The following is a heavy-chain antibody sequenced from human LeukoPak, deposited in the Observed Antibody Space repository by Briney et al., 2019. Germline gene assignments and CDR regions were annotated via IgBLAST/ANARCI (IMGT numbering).Heavy chain of an antibody. D-gene: IGHD6-13*01. V-gene: IGHV4-59*08. CDR2: IYYSGST. Sequence: SETLSLTCTVSGGSISSYYWSWIQQPPGKGLEWIGYIYYSGSTNYNPSLKSRVTISVDTSKNQFSLKLSSVTAADTAVYYCARLYSSSWYDWFDPWGQGTLVTVSS. CDR1: GGSISSYY. J-gene: IGHJ5*02. CDR3: ARLYSSSWYDWFDP.